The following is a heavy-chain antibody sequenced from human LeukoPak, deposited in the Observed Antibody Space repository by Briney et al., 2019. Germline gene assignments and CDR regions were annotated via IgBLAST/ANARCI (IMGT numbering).Heavy chain of an antibody. CDR1: GYSFVTSD. V-gene: IGHV1-8*01. CDR2: MNPLSGNT. Sequence: ASVKVSCKASGYSFVTSDINWVRQAAGQGLEWMGWMNPLSGNTGYAQKFQGRVTMTRNTSTGTAYMELSSLRSEDPAVYYCVRSLAVDGTRAYWGQGTPVIVSS. CDR3: VRSLAVDGTRAY. J-gene: IGHJ4*02. D-gene: IGHD6-19*01.